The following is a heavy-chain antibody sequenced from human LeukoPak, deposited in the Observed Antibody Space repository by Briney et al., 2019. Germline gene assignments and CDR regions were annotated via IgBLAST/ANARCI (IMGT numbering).Heavy chain of an antibody. Sequence: GRSLTLSCAASGFTFSSFGMHWVRQAPGKGLEWVAVIWYDASNKYYADSVKGRFTISRDNSKNTLFLQMNSLRDDDTAVYYCVRGVGVSRFNYFDPWGQGTLVIVSS. CDR1: GFTFSSFG. CDR3: VRGVGVSRFNYFDP. J-gene: IGHJ5*02. V-gene: IGHV3-33*01. D-gene: IGHD6-13*01. CDR2: IWYDASNK.